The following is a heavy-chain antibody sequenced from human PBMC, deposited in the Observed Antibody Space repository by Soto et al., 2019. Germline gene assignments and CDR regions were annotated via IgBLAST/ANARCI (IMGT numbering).Heavy chain of an antibody. Sequence: QVQLVESGGGVVQTGKSLRLSCAASGFTFSSYGMHWVRQAPGKGLEWMAVISHDGSDQYYEVSVKGRFTISRDNSKNTLYLHMSSLRADDTAVYYCAKDQSRLGGSDGELSLLLDVWGKGTMVTVSS. V-gene: IGHV3-30*18. D-gene: IGHD3-16*02. CDR3: AKDQSRLGGSDGELSLLLDV. CDR1: GFTFSSYG. CDR2: ISHDGSDQ. J-gene: IGHJ6*04.